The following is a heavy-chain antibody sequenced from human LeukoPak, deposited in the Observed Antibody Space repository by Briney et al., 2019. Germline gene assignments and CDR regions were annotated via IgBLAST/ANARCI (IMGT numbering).Heavy chain of an antibody. CDR2: INPSTGGT. CDR3: ARDRGIVGTTWGRYFDL. V-gene: IGHV1-46*01. Sequence: GASVKVSCKASGYTFTSYYIHWVRQAPGQGLEWMGIINPSTGGTSYAQKFQGRVTMTRDTSTGTVYMELSSLRSEDTAVYYCARDRGIVGTTWGRYFDLWGRGTLVTVSS. D-gene: IGHD1-26*01. CDR1: GYTFTSYY. J-gene: IGHJ2*01.